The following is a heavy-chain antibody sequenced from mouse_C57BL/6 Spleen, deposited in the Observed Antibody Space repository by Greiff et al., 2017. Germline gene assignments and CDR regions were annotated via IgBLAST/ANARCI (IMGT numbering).Heavy chain of an antibody. CDR1: GYTFTSYW. CDR3: AKGNGNYGFAY. D-gene: IGHD2-1*01. V-gene: IGHV1-59*01. Sequence: VQLQQPGAELVRPGTSVKLSCKASGYTFTSYWMHWVKQRPGQGLEWIGVIDPSDSYTNYNQKFKGKATLTVDTSSSTAYMQLSSLTSEDSAVYYCAKGNGNYGFAYWGQGTLVTVSA. CDR2: IDPSDSYT. J-gene: IGHJ3*01.